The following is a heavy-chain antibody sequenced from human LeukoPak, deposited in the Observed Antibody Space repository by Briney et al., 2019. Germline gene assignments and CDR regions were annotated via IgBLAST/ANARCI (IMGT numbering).Heavy chain of an antibody. D-gene: IGHD2-15*01. V-gene: IGHV1-8*03. CDR1: GYTFTGYY. CDR2: MNPNSGNT. CDR3: ARQRDRVVSRIGY. Sequence: ASVKVSCKASGYTFTGYYMHWVRQAPGQGLEWMGWMNPNSGNTGYAQKFQGRVTITRNTSISTAYMELSSLRSEDTAVYYCARQRDRVVSRIGYWGQGTLVTVSS. J-gene: IGHJ4*02.